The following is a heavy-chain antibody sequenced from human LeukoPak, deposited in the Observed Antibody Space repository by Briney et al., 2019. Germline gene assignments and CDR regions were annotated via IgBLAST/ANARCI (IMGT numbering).Heavy chain of an antibody. CDR1: GYTFTSYY. D-gene: IGHD1-14*01. Sequence: ASVKVSCKASGYTFTSYYMHWVRQAPGQGLEWMGIINPSGGSTSYAQKFQGRVTMTRDMSTSTVYMELSSLRSEDTAVYYCARAPGVRTAGKRGGRTDAFDIWGQGTMVTVSS. V-gene: IGHV1-46*01. CDR2: INPSGGST. CDR3: ARAPGVRTAGKRGGRTDAFDI. J-gene: IGHJ3*02.